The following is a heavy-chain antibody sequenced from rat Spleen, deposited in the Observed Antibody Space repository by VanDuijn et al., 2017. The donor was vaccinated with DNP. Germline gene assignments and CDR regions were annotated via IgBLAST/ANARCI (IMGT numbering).Heavy chain of an antibody. V-gene: IGHV5-31*01. J-gene: IGHJ4*01. Sequence: EVQLVESDGGLVQPGRSLKLSCVASGFTFNNYWMTWIRQAPGKGLEWVASISNTGGNTYYLDSVKGRFTISRDNAKSTLYLQMTSLRSEDTATYYCTRGAYDAWGQGASVTVSS. CDR1: GFTFNNYW. CDR2: ISNTGGNT. CDR3: TRGAYDA.